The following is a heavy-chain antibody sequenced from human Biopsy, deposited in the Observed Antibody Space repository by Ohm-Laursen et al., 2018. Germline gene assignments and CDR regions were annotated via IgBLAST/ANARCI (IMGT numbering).Heavy chain of an antibody. D-gene: IGHD3-22*01. CDR3: ARESDSSGYYYRDY. CDR2: INHSGST. J-gene: IGHJ4*02. CDR1: GDSISSSNFY. V-gene: IGHV4-39*07. Sequence: PSETLSLTCTVSGDSISSSNFYWAWIRQPPGKGLEWIGEINHSGSTNYNPSLKSRVTISLDTSKNQLSLKLSSVTAADTAVYYCARESDSSGYYYRDYWGQGTLVTVSS.